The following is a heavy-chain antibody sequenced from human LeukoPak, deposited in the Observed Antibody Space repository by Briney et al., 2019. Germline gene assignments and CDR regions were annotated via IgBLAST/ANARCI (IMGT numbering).Heavy chain of an antibody. J-gene: IGHJ4*02. V-gene: IGHV1-2*06. CDR2: INPNSGGT. CDR1: GYTFTDYF. CDR3: ARIWLKKGGYCSGGYCYFDY. D-gene: IGHD2-15*01. Sequence: ASVTVPCTASGYTFTDYFIHWVRQAPGQGLEWMGRINPNSGGTNYAQKFQDRVTMTRDTSINTAYMELSRLRSDDTAVYYCARIWLKKGGYCSGGYCYFDYWGQGTLVTVSS.